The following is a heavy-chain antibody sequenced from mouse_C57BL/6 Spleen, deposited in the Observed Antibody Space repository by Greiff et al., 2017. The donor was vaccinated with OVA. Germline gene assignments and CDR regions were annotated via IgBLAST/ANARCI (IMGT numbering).Heavy chain of an antibody. CDR2: IYPGDGDT. CDR3: SSRDYYDSSFRGFDD. V-gene: IGHV14-1*01. J-gene: IGHJ1*03. CDR1: GYNFNDYY. D-gene: IGHD1-1*01. Sequence: EVQLQQSGAELVRPGASVKLSCTASGYNFNDYYMHWVKQRPGQGLEWIGRIYPGDGDTEYDAKFKGKATMTADTSSSTAYLQLSSLTSEDTADYYCSSRDYYDSSFRGFDDWGTGTTVTVSS.